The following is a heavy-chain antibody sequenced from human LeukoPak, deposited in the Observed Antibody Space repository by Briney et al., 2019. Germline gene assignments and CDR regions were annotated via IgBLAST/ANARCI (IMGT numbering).Heavy chain of an antibody. J-gene: IGHJ4*02. Sequence: GGSLRLSCAASGFTFSSYGMHWVRQAPGKGLEWVAFIRYDGSNKYYADSVKGRFTISRDNSKNTLYLQMNSLRAEDTAVYYCAKEEAGVLWFGELLFHYWGQGTLVTVSS. CDR1: GFTFSSYG. D-gene: IGHD3-10*01. CDR2: IRYDGSNK. V-gene: IGHV3-30*02. CDR3: AKEEAGVLWFGELLFHY.